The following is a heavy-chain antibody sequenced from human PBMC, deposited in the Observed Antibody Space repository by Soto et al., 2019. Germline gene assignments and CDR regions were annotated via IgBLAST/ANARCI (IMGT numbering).Heavy chain of an antibody. Sequence: QVQLVQSGAEVKKPGASVNVSCKASGYTFTVYYMHWVRQAPGQGLEWMGWINPKSGGTMYPQKFQGRVTMTWDTSTSTDNMALTGVRADDTAVYYCARDLAKGGGSAGFDYWGQGTLVTVSS. D-gene: IGHD1-26*01. J-gene: IGHJ4*02. CDR2: INPKSGGT. CDR1: GYTFTVYY. V-gene: IGHV1-2*02. CDR3: ARDLAKGGGSAGFDY.